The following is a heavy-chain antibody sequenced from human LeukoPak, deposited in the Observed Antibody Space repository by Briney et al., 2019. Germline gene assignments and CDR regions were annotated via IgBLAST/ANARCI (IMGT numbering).Heavy chain of an antibody. CDR3: ARGGTTGTFY. Sequence: PSETLSLTCTVSGGSISSGSYYWSWIRQPAGKGLEWIGRIYTSGSTNYNPSLKSRVTISVDTSKNQFSLKLSSVTAADTAVYYCARGGTTGTFYWGQGTLVTVSS. J-gene: IGHJ4*02. CDR1: GGSISSGSYY. CDR2: IYTSGST. D-gene: IGHD1-1*01. V-gene: IGHV4-61*02.